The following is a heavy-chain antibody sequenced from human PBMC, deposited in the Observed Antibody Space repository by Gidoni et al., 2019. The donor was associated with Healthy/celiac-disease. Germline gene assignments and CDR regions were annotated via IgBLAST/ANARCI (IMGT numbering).Heavy chain of an antibody. CDR1: GGTFSSYT. D-gene: IGHD1-26*01. J-gene: IGHJ4*02. CDR3: ARYSGSYVQGVYFDY. V-gene: IGHV1-69*02. Sequence: QVQLVQSGAEVKKPGSSVKLSCKASGGTFSSYTISWVRQAPGQGLEWMGRIIPILGIANYAQKFQGRVTITADKSTSTAYMELSSLRSEDTAVYYCARYSGSYVQGVYFDYWGQGTLVTVSS. CDR2: IIPILGIA.